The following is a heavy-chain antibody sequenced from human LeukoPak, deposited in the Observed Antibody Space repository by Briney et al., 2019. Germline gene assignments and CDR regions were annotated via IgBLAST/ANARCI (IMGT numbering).Heavy chain of an antibody. J-gene: IGHJ4*02. D-gene: IGHD6-19*01. CDR3: ARDSIAVAGDFDY. V-gene: IGHV3-74*01. CDR1: GFTFSSYA. Sequence: QPGGSLRLSCAASGFTFSSYAMSWVRQAPGKGLVWVSRIDSDGSSTTYADSVKGRFTISRDNAKNTLYLQMNSLRAEDTAVYYCARDSIAVAGDFDYWGQGTLVTVSS. CDR2: IDSDGSST.